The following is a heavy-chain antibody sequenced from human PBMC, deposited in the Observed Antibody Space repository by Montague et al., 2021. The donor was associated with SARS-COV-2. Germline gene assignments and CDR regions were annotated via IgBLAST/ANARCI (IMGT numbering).Heavy chain of an antibody. CDR2: VYHSGYT. Sequence: SETLSLTCSVSGFSISSGFYWAWIRQSPGKGPEWIGTVYHSGYTHYNPSLKGRVTVSIDTSKNQFSLTVTSVTAADTAVYFCARRGYTVSDYFDYWGQGTLVTVSS. J-gene: IGHJ4*02. V-gene: IGHV4-38-2*01. CDR3: ARRGYTVSDYFDY. D-gene: IGHD5/OR15-5a*01. CDR1: GFSISSGFY.